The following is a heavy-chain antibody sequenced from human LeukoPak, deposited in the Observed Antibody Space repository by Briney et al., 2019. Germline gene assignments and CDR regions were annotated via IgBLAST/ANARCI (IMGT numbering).Heavy chain of an antibody. Sequence: PGGSLRLSCAASGFTFSSYWMSWVRQAPGKGLEWVANIKQDRSEKYYVDSVKGRFTISRDNAKNSLYLQMNSLRAEDTAVYYCAREGYSSSWPFDYWGQGTLVTVSS. J-gene: IGHJ4*02. CDR1: GFTFSSYW. D-gene: IGHD6-13*01. CDR2: IKQDRSEK. CDR3: AREGYSSSWPFDY. V-gene: IGHV3-7*01.